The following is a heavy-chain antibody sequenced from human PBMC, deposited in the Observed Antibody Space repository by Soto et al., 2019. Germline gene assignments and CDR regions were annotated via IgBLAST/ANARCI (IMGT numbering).Heavy chain of an antibody. D-gene: IGHD2-2*01. CDR2: INHSGST. CDR3: GTMPIVVEPAPMDV. Sequence: PSETLSLTCAVYGGSFSGYYWSWIRQPPGKGLEWIGEINHSGSTNYNASLKSRTSISADPSNNQFSLKLHSLTAADTAVYFCGTMPIVVEPAPMDVWGPGTSVTVSS. J-gene: IGHJ6*02. V-gene: IGHV4-34*01. CDR1: GGSFSGYY.